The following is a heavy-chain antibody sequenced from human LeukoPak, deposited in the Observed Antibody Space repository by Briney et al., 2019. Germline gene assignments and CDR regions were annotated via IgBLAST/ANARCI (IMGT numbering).Heavy chain of an antibody. V-gene: IGHV1-46*01. Sequence: GASVKASCKASGYTFTRYYMHWVRQAPGQGLEWMGVINPSADSRSYAQKFQGRVTMTRDTSTSTVYMELSSLRSEDTAVYYCARVGQAPEGHIRSGWYEYWGQGTLVTVSS. CDR1: GYTFTRYY. CDR3: ARVGQAPEGHIRSGWYEY. J-gene: IGHJ4*02. CDR2: INPSADSR. D-gene: IGHD6-19*01.